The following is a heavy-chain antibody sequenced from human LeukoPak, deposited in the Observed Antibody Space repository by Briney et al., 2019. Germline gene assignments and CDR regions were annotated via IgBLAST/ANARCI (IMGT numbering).Heavy chain of an antibody. Sequence: SETLSLTCTVSSDSISSSYWSWIRQPPGKGLEWIGYLYYSGSTNYNPSLKSRVAISVDTSKNQFSLKLNSVTAADTAVYYCARGYCSSTICFQHFHHWGQGTLVTVRS. D-gene: IGHD2-2*01. CDR2: LYYSGST. V-gene: IGHV4-59*01. J-gene: IGHJ1*01. CDR3: ARGYCSSTICFQHFHH. CDR1: SDSISSSY.